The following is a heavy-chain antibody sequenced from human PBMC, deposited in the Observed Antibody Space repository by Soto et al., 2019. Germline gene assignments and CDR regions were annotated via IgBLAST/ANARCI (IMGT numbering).Heavy chain of an antibody. J-gene: IGHJ6*03. Sequence: QVQLLRSGAEVKKPGASVKVSCKASGYTFTNYGITWVRQAPGQGLEWMGWISAYNGDTHYTQRLQGRVTMTTDTSTSTAYMELRGLRSDDTAVYYCARGRQLVGYFYYYMDVWGKGTTVTVSS. CDR1: GYTFTNYG. CDR3: ARGRQLVGYFYYYMDV. CDR2: ISAYNGDT. D-gene: IGHD6-6*01. V-gene: IGHV1-18*01.